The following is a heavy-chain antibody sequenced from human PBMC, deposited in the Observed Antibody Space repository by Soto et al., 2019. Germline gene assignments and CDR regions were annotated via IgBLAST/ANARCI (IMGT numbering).Heavy chain of an antibody. CDR3: ARVPLGQWLPKDY. Sequence: ASVKVSCKASGYTFTSYGMHWGRQGPGQRLEWMGWINAGNGNTKYSQKFQGRVTITRDTSASTAYMELSSLRSEDTAVYYCARVPLGQWLPKDYWGQGTLVTVSS. V-gene: IGHV1-3*01. D-gene: IGHD6-19*01. J-gene: IGHJ4*02. CDR1: GYTFTSYG. CDR2: INAGNGNT.